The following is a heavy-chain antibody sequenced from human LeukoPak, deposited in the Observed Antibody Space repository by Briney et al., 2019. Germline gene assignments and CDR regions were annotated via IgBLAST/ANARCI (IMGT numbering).Heavy chain of an antibody. CDR1: RFTFSIYG. CDR2: ISCGATST. V-gene: IGHV3-23*01. D-gene: IGHD3-22*01. J-gene: IGHJ4*02. CDR3: ASATNYYDSSGYSVLPDY. Sequence: GGSLRLSCAASRFTFSIYGMSWVRQAPGKGLEWVSSISCGATSTYYADSVKGRFTISRDNSKNTLYLHMNSLRAEDTAVYYCASATNYYDSSGYSVLPDYWGQGTLVTVSS.